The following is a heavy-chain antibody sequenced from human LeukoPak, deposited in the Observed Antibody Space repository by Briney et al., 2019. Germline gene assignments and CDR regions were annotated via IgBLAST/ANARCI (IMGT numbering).Heavy chain of an antibody. J-gene: IGHJ4*02. CDR2: ISYDGSNK. CDR3: ARSIAVAGTGNDY. V-gene: IGHV3-30*04. D-gene: IGHD6-19*01. CDR1: GFTFSSYA. Sequence: GGSLRLSCAAPGFTFSSYAMHWVRQAPGKGLEWVAVISYDGSNKYYADSVKGRFTISRDNSKNTLYLQMNSLRAEDTAVYYCARSIAVAGTGNDYWGQGTLVTVSS.